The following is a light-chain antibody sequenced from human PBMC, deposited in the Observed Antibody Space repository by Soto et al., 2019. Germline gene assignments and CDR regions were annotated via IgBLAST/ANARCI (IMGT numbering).Light chain of an antibody. V-gene: IGKV1-33*01. CDR3: QQYSSYSAWT. CDR2: DAS. CDR1: QDISNY. J-gene: IGKJ1*01. Sequence: DIQMTQSPSSLSASVGDRVTITCQASQDISNYLNWYQQKPGKAPKLLIYDASNLETGVPSRFSGSGSGTEFTLTIRSLQPDDIATYYCQQYSSYSAWTFGEGTKVDIK.